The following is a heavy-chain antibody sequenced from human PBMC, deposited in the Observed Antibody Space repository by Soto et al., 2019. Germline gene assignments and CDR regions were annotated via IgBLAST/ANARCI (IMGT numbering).Heavy chain of an antibody. Sequence: SETLSLTCTVSGGSISSYYWSWIRQPAGKGLEWIGRIYTSGSTNYNPSLKSRVTMSVDTSKNQFSLKLSSVTAADTAVYYCASLYSYGSPDYYYGMDVWGQGTPVTVSS. D-gene: IGHD5-18*01. J-gene: IGHJ6*02. V-gene: IGHV4-4*07. CDR1: GGSISSYY. CDR2: IYTSGST. CDR3: ASLYSYGSPDYYYGMDV.